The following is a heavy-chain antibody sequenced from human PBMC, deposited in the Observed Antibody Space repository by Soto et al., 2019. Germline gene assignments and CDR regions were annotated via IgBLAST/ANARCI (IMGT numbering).Heavy chain of an antibody. D-gene: IGHD1-26*01. CDR3: ARVWYSKTGGLDP. CDR2: ISTTGGT. CDR1: GGSISTHY. Sequence: SETLSLTCSVSGGSISTHYWSWFRQSAGKALEWIGHISTTGGTDYNPSLKSRVTMSVDTAGKAFSLQLASVTAADTAVYYCARVWYSKTGGLDPWGQGVLVTVSS. J-gene: IGHJ5*02. V-gene: IGHV4-4*07.